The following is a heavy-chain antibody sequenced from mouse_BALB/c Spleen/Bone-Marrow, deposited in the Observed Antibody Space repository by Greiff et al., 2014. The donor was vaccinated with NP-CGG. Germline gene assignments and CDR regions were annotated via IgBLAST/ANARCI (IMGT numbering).Heavy chain of an antibody. Sequence: EVQLVESGGGLVQPGGSRKLSCAASGFTFSSFGMHWVRQAPEKGLEWVAYISSGSSTIYYGDTVMGRFTISRDNPKNTLFLQMTSLRSEDTATYYCVRSGRSSGYFDYWGQGTTLTVSS. V-gene: IGHV5-17*02. D-gene: IGHD1-1*01. CDR3: VRSGRSSGYFDY. J-gene: IGHJ2*01. CDR1: GFTFSSFG. CDR2: ISSGSSTI.